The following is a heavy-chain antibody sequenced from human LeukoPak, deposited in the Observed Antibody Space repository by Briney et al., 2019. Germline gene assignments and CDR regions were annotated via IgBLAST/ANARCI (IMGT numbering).Heavy chain of an antibody. CDR3: ARGRSYVVVPAASPAFDI. CDR1: GGSFSGYY. J-gene: IGHJ3*02. V-gene: IGHV4-34*01. CDR2: INHGGST. D-gene: IGHD2-2*01. Sequence: PSETLSLTCAVYGGSFSGYYWSWIRQPPGKGLEWIGEINHGGSTNYNPSLKSRVTISVDTSKNQFSLKLSSVTAADTAVYYCARGRSYVVVPAASPAFDIWGQGTMVTVSS.